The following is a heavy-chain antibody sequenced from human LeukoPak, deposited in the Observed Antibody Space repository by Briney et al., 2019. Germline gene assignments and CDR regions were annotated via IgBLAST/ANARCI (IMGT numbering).Heavy chain of an antibody. D-gene: IGHD1-26*01. CDR2: IHLSGTPT. J-gene: IGHJ3*02. CDR3: AREGGGSYWSGAFDI. Sequence: GGSLRLSCAASGFDFSIYRMNWVRQAPGKGLEWVSYIHLSGTPTHYAEPVKGRFSISRDNVKNSLYLQMDNLRAEDTAVYYCAREGGGSYWSGAFDIWGQGTMVTVSS. CDR1: GFDFSIYR. V-gene: IGHV3-48*04.